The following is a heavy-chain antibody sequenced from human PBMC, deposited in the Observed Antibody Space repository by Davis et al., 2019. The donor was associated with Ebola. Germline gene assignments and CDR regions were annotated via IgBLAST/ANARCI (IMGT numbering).Heavy chain of an antibody. D-gene: IGHD3-9*01. CDR1: GGYISGYY. V-gene: IGHV4-59*08. J-gene: IGHJ4*02. CDR3: ARHGGLRHFELDS. CDR2: LYHGGGT. Sequence: SETLSLTCTVSGGYISGYYWSWIRQPPGKGLEWIGNLYHGGGTNYSPSLKSRLTISVDTSKNQFSLELSSVTAADTAVYYCARHGGLRHFELDSWGQGTLVTVSS.